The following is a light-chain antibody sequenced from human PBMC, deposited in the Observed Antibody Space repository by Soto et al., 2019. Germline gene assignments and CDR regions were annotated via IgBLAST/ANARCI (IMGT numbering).Light chain of an antibody. V-gene: IGLV1-51*01. CDR1: TSNIGNNY. Sequence: QSVLTQPPSASAAPGQKVTISCSGSTSNIGNNYVSWYQQFPGTAPKLLIHDNDNRPSGISDRFSGSKSGASATLDIAGLQTGDEADYFCGTWDTDLSAEVFGGGTKLTVL. CDR2: DND. J-gene: IGLJ2*01. CDR3: GTWDTDLSAEV.